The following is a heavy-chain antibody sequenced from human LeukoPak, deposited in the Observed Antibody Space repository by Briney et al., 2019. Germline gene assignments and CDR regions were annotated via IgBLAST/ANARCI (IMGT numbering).Heavy chain of an antibody. J-gene: IGHJ4*02. V-gene: IGHV3-33*01. D-gene: IGHD4-23*01. CDR1: GFIFSSYG. Sequence: PGGSLRLSCAASGFIFSSYGMHWVRQAPGKGLEWVAVIWYDGSNEYYADSVKGRFTISRDNSKNTLYLQTNSLRAEDTAVYYCARDHSYGGKIPLFDYWGQGTLVTVSS. CDR3: ARDHSYGGKIPLFDY. CDR2: IWYDGSNE.